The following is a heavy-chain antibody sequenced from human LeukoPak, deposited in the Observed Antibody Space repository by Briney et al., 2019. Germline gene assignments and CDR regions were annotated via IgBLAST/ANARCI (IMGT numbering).Heavy chain of an antibody. CDR1: GGTFSSYA. CDR2: INPNSGGT. CDR3: ASGYSYAET. V-gene: IGHV1-2*02. J-gene: IGHJ5*02. Sequence: ASVKVSCKASGGTFSSYAISWVRQAPGQGLEWMGWINPNSGGTNYAQKFQGRVTMTRDTSISTAYMELSRLRSDDTAVYYCASGYSYAETWGQGTLVTVSS. D-gene: IGHD5-18*01.